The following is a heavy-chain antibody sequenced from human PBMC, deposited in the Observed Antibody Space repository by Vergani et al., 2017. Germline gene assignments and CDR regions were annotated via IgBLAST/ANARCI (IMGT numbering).Heavy chain of an antibody. CDR2: ISSSSSYI. Sequence: EVQLVESGGGVVRPGGSLRLSCAASGFTFDDYGMNWVRQAPGKGLEWVSSISSSSSYIYYADSVKGRFTISRDNAKNSLYLQMNSLRAEDTAVYYCARDQGYDFWSGYYGYWGQGTLVTVSS. J-gene: IGHJ4*02. CDR1: GFTFDDYG. CDR3: ARDQGYDFWSGYYGY. D-gene: IGHD3-3*01. V-gene: IGHV3-21*01.